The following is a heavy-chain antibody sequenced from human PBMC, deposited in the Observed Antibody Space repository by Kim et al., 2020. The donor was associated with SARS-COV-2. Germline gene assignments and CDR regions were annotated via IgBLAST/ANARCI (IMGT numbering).Heavy chain of an antibody. J-gene: IGHJ4*02. CDR2: DGGTA. CDR3: IPTASYWTDF. Sequence: DGGTAGYAAPVKGRFTILRDDSKNTLYLEMNSLRTEDTAVYYCIPTASYWTDFWGQGTLVIVSS. D-gene: IGHD3-10*01. V-gene: IGHV3-15*01.